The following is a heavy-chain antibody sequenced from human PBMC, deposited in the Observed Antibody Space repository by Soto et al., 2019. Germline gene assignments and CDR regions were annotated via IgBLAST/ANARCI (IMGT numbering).Heavy chain of an antibody. V-gene: IGHV4-61*01. CDR2: IYYSGST. CDR1: GGSVSSKTYY. D-gene: IGHD2-21*01. CDR3: ARDRGGDGYNSHYFHY. Sequence: QVHLRESGPGLVKPSETLSLTCTVFGGSVSSKTYYWSWIRQPPGKGLEWIGNIYYSGSTNYSPSLNSRVTMSVDTSKNQFSLKLTSVTAADTAVYYCARDRGGDGYNSHYFHYWGQGALVTVSS. J-gene: IGHJ4*02.